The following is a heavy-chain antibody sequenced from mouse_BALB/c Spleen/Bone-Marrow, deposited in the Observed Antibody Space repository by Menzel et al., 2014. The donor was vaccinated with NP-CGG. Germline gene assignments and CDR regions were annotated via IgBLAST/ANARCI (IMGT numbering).Heavy chain of an antibody. CDR2: IYPGSGST. V-gene: IGHV1S22*01. CDR3: TRGTAVWGYFDV. Sequence: LQQSGSELARPGASVKLSCKASGYTFTSYWMHWVRQRPGQGLEWIGNIYPGSGSTNYDEKFKNKATLTVDTSSSTAYMQLSSLTSEDSTVYYCTRGTAVWGYFDVWGAGTTVTVSS. D-gene: IGHD1-1*01. CDR1: GYTFTSYW. J-gene: IGHJ1*01.